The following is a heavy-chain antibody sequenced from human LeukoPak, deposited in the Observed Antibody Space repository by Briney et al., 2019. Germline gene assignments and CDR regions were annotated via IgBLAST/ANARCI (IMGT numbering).Heavy chain of an antibody. Sequence: KSGGSLRLSCAASGFTFSSYSMNWVRQAPGKGLEWVSPISSSSSYIYYADSVKGRFTISRDNAKNSLYLQMNSLRAEDTAVYYCARDTGGNQPTTVTTCFDYWGQGTLVTVSS. J-gene: IGHJ4*02. V-gene: IGHV3-21*01. CDR2: ISSSSSYI. D-gene: IGHD4-17*01. CDR3: ARDTGGNQPTTVTTCFDY. CDR1: GFTFSSYS.